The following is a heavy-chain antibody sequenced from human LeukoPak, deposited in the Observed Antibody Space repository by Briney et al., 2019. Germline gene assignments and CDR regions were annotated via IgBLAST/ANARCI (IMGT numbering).Heavy chain of an antibody. Sequence: PGRSLRLSCAASGFTFSSYGMHWVRQAPGKGLEWVAVIWYDGGNKYYADSVKGRFTMSRDNSKNTLYLQMNSLRAEDTAVYYCVRDTDRYFDYWGQGTLVTVSS. CDR2: IWYDGGNK. V-gene: IGHV3-33*01. CDR3: VRDTDRYFDY. CDR1: GFTFSSYG. D-gene: IGHD1-14*01. J-gene: IGHJ4*02.